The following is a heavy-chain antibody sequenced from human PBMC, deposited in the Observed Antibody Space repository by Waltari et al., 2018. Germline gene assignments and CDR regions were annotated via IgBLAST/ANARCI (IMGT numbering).Heavy chain of an antibody. V-gene: IGHV4-38-2*01. CDR1: GYSISSGYY. Sequence: QVQLQELGPGLVKPSETLSLTCAVSGYSISSGYYWGWIRQPPGKGLEWIGSIYHSGSTYYNPSLKSRVTISVDTSKNQFSLKLSSVTAADTAVYYCARSYSSSEGYYYGMDVWGQGTTVTVSS. D-gene: IGHD6-6*01. J-gene: IGHJ6*02. CDR2: IYHSGST. CDR3: ARSYSSSEGYYYGMDV.